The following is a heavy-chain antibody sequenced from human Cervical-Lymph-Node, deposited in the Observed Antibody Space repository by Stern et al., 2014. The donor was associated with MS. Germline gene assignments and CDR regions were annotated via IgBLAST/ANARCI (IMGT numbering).Heavy chain of an antibody. Sequence: QIQLVQSGAEVKKPGASVKVSCKASGYTFTSYAMHWVRQAPGQRLEWMGWINPGSGTTNYSPMFQGRVTITRFTSTSPAYLELRSLRSEDTAVYYGARDPYDYVWGQGTLVTVSS. CDR1: GYTFTSYA. V-gene: IGHV1-3*01. CDR3: ARDPYDYV. D-gene: IGHD5-12*01. J-gene: IGHJ4*02. CDR2: INPGSGTT.